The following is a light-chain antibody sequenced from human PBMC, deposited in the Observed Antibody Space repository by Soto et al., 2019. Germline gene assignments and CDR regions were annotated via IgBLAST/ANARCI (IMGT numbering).Light chain of an antibody. V-gene: IGLV2-14*02. Sequence: QSALTQPASVSGSPGQSITISCTGTSSDVGSYNLVSWYQQHPGKAPKLMIYEGSKRPSGVSNRFSGSKSGNTASLTISGLQAEDEGHYYCSSDTRKSTLVFGGGTKLTVL. CDR2: EGS. CDR1: SSDVGSYNL. CDR3: SSDTRKSTLV. J-gene: IGLJ2*01.